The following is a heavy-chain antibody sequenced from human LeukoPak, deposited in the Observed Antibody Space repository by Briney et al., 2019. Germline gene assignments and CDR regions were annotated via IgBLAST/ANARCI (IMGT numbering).Heavy chain of an antibody. CDR3: ARAGVGDFWSGKGAFDY. D-gene: IGHD3-3*01. J-gene: IGHJ4*02. CDR1: GGSFSGYY. CDR2: INHSGST. V-gene: IGHV4-34*01. Sequence: SETLSLTCAVYGGSFSGYYWSWIRQPPGKGLEWIGEINHSGSTNYNPSLKSRVTISVDTSKNQSSLKLSSVTAADTAVYYCARAGVGDFWSGKGAFDYWGQGTLVTVSS.